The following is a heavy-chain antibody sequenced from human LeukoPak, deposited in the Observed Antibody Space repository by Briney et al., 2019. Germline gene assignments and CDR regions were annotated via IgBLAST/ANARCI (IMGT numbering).Heavy chain of an antibody. J-gene: IGHJ4*02. CDR3: TTDIVGATSSNFAPGVY. CDR2: IKSKTDGGTT. Sequence: GGSLRLSCAASGFTFSNAWMSWVRQAPGKGLEWVGRIKSKTDGGTTDYAAPAKGRFTISRDDSKNTLYLQMNSLKTEDTAVYYCTTDIVGATSSNFAPGVYWGQGTLVTVSS. V-gene: IGHV3-15*01. D-gene: IGHD1-26*01. CDR1: GFTFSNAW.